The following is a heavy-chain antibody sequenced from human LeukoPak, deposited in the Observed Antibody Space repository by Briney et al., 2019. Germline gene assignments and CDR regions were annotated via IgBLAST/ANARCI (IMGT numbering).Heavy chain of an antibody. CDR3: ASPSGSYLALDY. V-gene: IGHV3-66*02. D-gene: IGHD1-26*01. CDR1: GFTVSSNY. Sequence: GGSLRLSCAASGFTVSSNYMSWVRQAPGKGLKWVSVIYSGGSTYYADSVKGRFTISRDNSKNTLYLQVNSLRAEDTAVYYCASPSGSYLALDYWGQGTLVTVSS. J-gene: IGHJ4*02. CDR2: IYSGGST.